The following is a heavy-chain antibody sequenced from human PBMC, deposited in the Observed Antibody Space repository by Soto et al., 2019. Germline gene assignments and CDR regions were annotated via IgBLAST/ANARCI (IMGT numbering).Heavy chain of an antibody. D-gene: IGHD1-20*01. CDR1: GFTFSDYG. J-gene: IGHJ4*02. CDR3: AKPPDYNWNDY. CDR2: MWYDGSNE. V-gene: IGHV3-33*06. Sequence: PGGSLRLSCVMSGFTFSDYGMHWVRQAPGKGLEWVAVMWYDGSNEFYADSVKGRFTISRDNSKNTLYLQMNNLRAEDTAVYYCAKPPDYNWNDYWGQGTLVTVSS.